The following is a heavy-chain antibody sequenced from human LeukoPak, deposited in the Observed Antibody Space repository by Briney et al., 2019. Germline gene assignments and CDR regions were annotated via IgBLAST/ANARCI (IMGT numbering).Heavy chain of an antibody. J-gene: IGHJ4*02. CDR2: VSPYNDNT. CDR3: AREGHDYGDNTPDY. CDR1: GYTXRNYG. V-gene: IGHV1-18*01. Sequence: ASVKVSCKASGYTXRNYGILWVRQAPGQGLEWMGWVSPYNDNTNYAQNFQGRVTMTTDTSTNLAYMELRSLRYDDTAVYYCAREGHDYGDNTPDYWGRGTLVTVSS. D-gene: IGHD4-17*01.